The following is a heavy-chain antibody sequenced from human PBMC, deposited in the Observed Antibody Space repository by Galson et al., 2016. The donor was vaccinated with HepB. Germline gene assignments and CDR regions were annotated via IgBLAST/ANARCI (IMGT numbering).Heavy chain of an antibody. CDR3: AYRPNYDDNSDYYSQ. J-gene: IGHJ4*02. CDR2: IIPIFDRT. Sequence: SVKVSCKASGGSSRSYVISWVRQAPGQGLEWMGKIIPIFDRTNYAQKLQGRVTITADESTSTVYMELSSLGSEDTAVYYCAYRPNYDDNSDYYSQWGRGTLVTVSS. V-gene: IGHV1-69*13. D-gene: IGHD3-22*01. CDR1: GGSSRSYV.